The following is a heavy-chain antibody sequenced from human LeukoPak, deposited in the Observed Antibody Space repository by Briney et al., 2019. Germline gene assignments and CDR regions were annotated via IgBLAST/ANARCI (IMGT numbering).Heavy chain of an antibody. CDR2: IYYSGST. CDR3: ARVAPSTTFGVVSHRIFDY. V-gene: IGHV4-39*07. J-gene: IGHJ4*02. D-gene: IGHD3-3*01. Sequence: SETLSLTCTVSGGSISSSNYYWGWIRQPPGKGLDWIGSIYYSGSTYYSPSLKSRVTISVDTSKNQFSLKLNSVTAADTAMYYCARVAPSTTFGVVSHRIFDYWGQGTLVTVSS. CDR1: GGSISSSNYY.